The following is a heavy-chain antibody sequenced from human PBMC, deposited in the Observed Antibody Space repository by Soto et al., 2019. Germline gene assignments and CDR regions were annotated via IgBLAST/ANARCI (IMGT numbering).Heavy chain of an antibody. CDR3: AHRRAYGDIDY. Sequence: QITLKESGPTLVKPTQTLTLTCTFSGFLLNTRGVGVGWIRQTPGKALEWLALLYWDDDIHYSPSLRSRVTITKDTSKNQVVLTMTNMDPVDTATYYCAHRRAYGDIDYWGQGTLVTVSS. J-gene: IGHJ4*02. D-gene: IGHD2-21*01. V-gene: IGHV2-5*02. CDR1: GFLLNTRGVG. CDR2: LYWDDDI.